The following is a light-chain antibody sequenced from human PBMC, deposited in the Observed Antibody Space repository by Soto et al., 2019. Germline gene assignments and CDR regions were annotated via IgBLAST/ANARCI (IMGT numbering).Light chain of an antibody. J-gene: IGKJ1*01. V-gene: IGKV3-20*01. CDR2: GAS. CDR3: QQYGRSPWT. Sequence: VLTQFPGTLSLTPGERATLSCRASQTVSGTYIAWYQQKPGQAPRLLIYGASSRATGVPDRFSGSGSGTDFTLTIRRLEPEDFAVYYCQQYGRSPWTFGQGTKVDIK. CDR1: QTVSGTY.